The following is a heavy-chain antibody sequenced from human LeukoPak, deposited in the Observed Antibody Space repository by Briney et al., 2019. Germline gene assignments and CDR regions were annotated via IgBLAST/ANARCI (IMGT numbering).Heavy chain of an antibody. Sequence: GGSLRLSSAASGFTFSSYGMQWVRQAPGKGLEWVAVVWFDGSNKYYGDSVKGRFTISRDNSKNTLYLQMNSLRAEDTAVYYCARGSYCGGDCYDYWGQGTLVTVSS. CDR3: ARGSYCGGDCYDY. CDR2: VWFDGSNK. D-gene: IGHD2-21*01. CDR1: GFTFSSYG. V-gene: IGHV3-33*01. J-gene: IGHJ4*02.